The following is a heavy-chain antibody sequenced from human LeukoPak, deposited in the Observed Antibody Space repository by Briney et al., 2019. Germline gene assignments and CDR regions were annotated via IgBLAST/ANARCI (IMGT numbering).Heavy chain of an antibody. CDR1: GYTFTSYD. CDR2: MNPNSGNT. Sequence: ASVKVYCKASGYTFTSYDINWVRQATGQGLEWMGWMNPNSGNTGYAQKFQGRVTMTRNTSISTAYMELSSLRSEDTAVYYCARRGRVAARPRCWFDPWGQGTLVTVSS. J-gene: IGHJ5*02. CDR3: ARRGRVAARPRCWFDP. D-gene: IGHD6-6*01. V-gene: IGHV1-8*01.